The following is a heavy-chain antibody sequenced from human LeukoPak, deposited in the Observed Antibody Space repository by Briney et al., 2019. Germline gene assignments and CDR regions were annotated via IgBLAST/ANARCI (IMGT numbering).Heavy chain of an antibody. V-gene: IGHV4-4*09. J-gene: IGHJ4*02. Sequence: SGTLCLSCAVSGGSIRAYFFSSIRQTPGKRLEWIGYTFTSGGTNYNPSLKSRVTISVATSDTQCSLKMSPVRAVASAVDYCAREPITLVEKHFDFWGQGTLVTVSS. CDR1: GGSIRAYF. CDR3: AREPITLVEKHFDF. CDR2: TFTSGGT. D-gene: IGHD3-16*01.